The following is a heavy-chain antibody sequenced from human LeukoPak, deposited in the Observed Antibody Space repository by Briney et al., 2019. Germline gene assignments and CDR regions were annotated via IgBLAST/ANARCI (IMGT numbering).Heavy chain of an antibody. CDR3: ARDPIYGDHGGWFDP. V-gene: IGHV1-69*05. Sequence: GASVTVSCKATGGTFSSYAISWVRQAPGQGLEWMGGIIPIFGTANYAQKFQGRVTITTDESTSTDYMELSSLRSEDTAVYYCARDPIYGDHGGWFDPWGQGTLVTVSS. CDR1: GGTFSSYA. D-gene: IGHD4-17*01. J-gene: IGHJ5*02. CDR2: IIPIFGTA.